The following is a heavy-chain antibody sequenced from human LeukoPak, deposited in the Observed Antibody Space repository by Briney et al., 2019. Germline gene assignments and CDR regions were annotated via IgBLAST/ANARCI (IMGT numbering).Heavy chain of an antibody. CDR3: AKGVAAAGTRGAADY. Sequence: GGSLRLSCAASGFTFSSYGMHWVRQAPGKGLEWVAFIRYDGSNKYYADSVKGRFTISRDNAKNSLYLQMNSLRAEDTALYYCAKGVAAAGTRGAADYWGQGTLVTVSS. J-gene: IGHJ4*02. CDR1: GFTFSSYG. CDR2: IRYDGSNK. D-gene: IGHD6-13*01. V-gene: IGHV3-30*02.